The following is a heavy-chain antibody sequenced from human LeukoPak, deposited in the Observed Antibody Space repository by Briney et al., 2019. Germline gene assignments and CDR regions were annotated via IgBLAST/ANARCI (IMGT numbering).Heavy chain of an antibody. D-gene: IGHD4-23*01. CDR3: AKTTVVLTGYYFDY. CDR2: ISGSGGST. CDR1: GFTFSSNA. Sequence: GGSLRLSRVASGFTFSSNAMSWVRRAPGKGLEWVSAISGSGGSTYYADSVKGRFTISRDNSKNTLYLQMNSLRAEDTAVYYCAKTTVVLTGYYFDYWGQGTLVTVSS. J-gene: IGHJ4*02. V-gene: IGHV3-23*01.